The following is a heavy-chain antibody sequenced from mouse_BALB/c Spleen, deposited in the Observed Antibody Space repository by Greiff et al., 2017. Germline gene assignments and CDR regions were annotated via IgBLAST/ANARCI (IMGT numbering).Heavy chain of an antibody. CDR1: GFTFSSYA. J-gene: IGHJ4*01. D-gene: IGHD6-5*01. Sequence: EVQGVESGGGLVKPGGSLKLSCAASGFTFSSYAMSWVRQSPEKRLEWVAEISSGGSYTYYPDTVTGRFTISRDNAKNTLYLEMSSLRSEDTAMYYCARVLYANYAMDYWGQGTSVTVSS. CDR3: ARVLYANYAMDY. CDR2: ISSGGSYT. V-gene: IGHV5-9-4*01.